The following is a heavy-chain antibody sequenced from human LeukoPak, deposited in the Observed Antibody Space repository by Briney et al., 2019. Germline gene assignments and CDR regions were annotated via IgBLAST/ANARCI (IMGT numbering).Heavy chain of an antibody. CDR2: ISGSGART. D-gene: IGHD5-24*01. CDR3: ARFKDGYNRFDS. J-gene: IGHJ4*02. V-gene: IGHV3-23*01. CDR1: GFTFTNYG. Sequence: PGGSLRLSCSASGFTFTNYGMNWVRQAPGKGLEWVSGISGSGARTYYADSVKGRFTISRDNSKNTLYLQMNSLRAEDTAVYYCARFKDGYNRFDSWGQGTLVTVSS.